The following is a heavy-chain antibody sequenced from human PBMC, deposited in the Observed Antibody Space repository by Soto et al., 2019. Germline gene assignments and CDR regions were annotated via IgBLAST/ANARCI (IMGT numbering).Heavy chain of an antibody. V-gene: IGHV1-46*03. J-gene: IGHJ4*02. D-gene: IGHD6-13*01. CDR1: GYTFTSYG. CDR2: IDPSGGST. CDR3: ARDTLYSSSWYVY. Sequence: ASVKVSCKASGYTFTSYGISWVRQAPGQGLEWMGIIDPSGGSTTYAQKFQGRVTLTRDTSTSTVYMELSSLRSEDTAIYYCARDTLYSSSWYVYWGQGTLVTVSS.